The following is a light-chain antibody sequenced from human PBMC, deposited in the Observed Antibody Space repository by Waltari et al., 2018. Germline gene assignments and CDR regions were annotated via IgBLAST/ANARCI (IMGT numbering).Light chain of an antibody. J-gene: IGKJ1*01. CDR1: QRIYSNF. CDR3: QQYHSTPVT. V-gene: IGKV3-20*01. CDR2: DVS. Sequence: EILLTQSPGTLSLSAGDRATLSCRASQRIYSNFLAWYQQKRGQAPRRLIFDVSSRATGIPDRFSGSGSGTDFTLTISRLGPEDFAIYDCQQYHSTPVTFGQGTTVEIK.